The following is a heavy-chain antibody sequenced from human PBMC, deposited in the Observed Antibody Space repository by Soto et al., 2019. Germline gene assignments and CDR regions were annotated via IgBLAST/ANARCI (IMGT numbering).Heavy chain of an antibody. CDR2: IIPIFGTA. D-gene: IGHD1-7*01. J-gene: IGHJ6*02. Sequence: QVQLVQSGAEVKKPGSSVKVSCKASGGTFSSYAISWVRQAPGQGLEWMGGIIPIFGTANYAQQFQGRVKLTAYEATRTAYMELSNLRSEDTAVYYCAKTNYYYHGMDFWGQGTTVTVSS. V-gene: IGHV1-69*01. CDR1: GGTFSSYA. CDR3: AKTNYYYHGMDF.